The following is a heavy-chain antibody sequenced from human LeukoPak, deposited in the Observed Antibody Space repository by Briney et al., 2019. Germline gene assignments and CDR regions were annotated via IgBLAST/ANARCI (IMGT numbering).Heavy chain of an antibody. J-gene: IGHJ4*02. CDR2: SRNKANSYTT. CDR3: ARGDSSGYSNY. D-gene: IGHD3-22*01. Sequence: GGSLRLSCAASGFTLSDHYMDWVRQAPGKGLEWVGRSRNKANSYTTEYAASVTGRFTIARDDSENSLCLQMNSRKTEDTAVYYCARGDSSGYSNYWGQGTLVTVSS. V-gene: IGHV3-72*01. CDR1: GFTLSDHY.